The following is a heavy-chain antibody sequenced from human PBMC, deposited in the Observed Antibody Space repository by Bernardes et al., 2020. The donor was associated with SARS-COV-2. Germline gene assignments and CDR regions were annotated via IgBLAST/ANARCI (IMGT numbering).Heavy chain of an antibody. CDR3: AKDPRNNDYGDYFDY. D-gene: IGHD4-17*01. CDR1: GLNFSSYA. Sequence: GGSLRLSCAASGLNFSSYAMRWVRQAQGKGLEWVSAISGSGGSTYYADSVKGRFTISRDNSKNTLYLQMNSLRAEDTAVYYCAKDPRNNDYGDYFDYWVQGTLVTVSS. CDR2: ISGSGGST. V-gene: IGHV3-23*01. J-gene: IGHJ4*02.